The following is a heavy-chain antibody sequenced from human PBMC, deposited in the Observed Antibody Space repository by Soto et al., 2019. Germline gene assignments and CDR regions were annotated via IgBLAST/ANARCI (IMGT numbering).Heavy chain of an antibody. J-gene: IGHJ5*02. CDR3: ARDPHEFWTSYWFDP. D-gene: IGHD3-3*01. Sequence: ASVKVSCKASGYSFTSYYMHWVRQAPGQGLEWMGIINPSDGSTTYAQKFQGRVTMTRDTSTSTAYMELSSLRSEDTAMFYCARDPHEFWTSYWFDPWGQGTPVTVSS. CDR2: INPSDGST. CDR1: GYSFTSYY. V-gene: IGHV1-46*01.